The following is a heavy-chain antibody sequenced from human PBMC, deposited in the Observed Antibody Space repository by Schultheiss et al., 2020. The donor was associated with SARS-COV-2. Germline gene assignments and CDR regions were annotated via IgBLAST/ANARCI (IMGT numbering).Heavy chain of an antibody. CDR3: ARAVWYSSGWFDAFDI. Sequence: GGSLRLSCAASGFTFSSYDMSWVRQAPGKGLEWVSAINGRGGSTYYTDSVKGRFTISRDNSKNTLYLQMNSLRAEDTAVYYCARAVWYSSGWFDAFDIWGQGTMVTVSS. J-gene: IGHJ3*02. CDR1: GFTFSSYD. V-gene: IGHV3-23*01. D-gene: IGHD6-19*01. CDR2: INGRGGST.